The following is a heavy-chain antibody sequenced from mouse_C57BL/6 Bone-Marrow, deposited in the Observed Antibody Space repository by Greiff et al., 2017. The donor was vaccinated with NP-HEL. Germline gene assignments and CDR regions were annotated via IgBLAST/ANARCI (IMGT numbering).Heavy chain of an antibody. J-gene: IGHJ3*01. Sequence: VQLQQSGAELARPGASVKLSCKASGYTFTSYGISWVKQRTGQGLEWIGEIYPRSGNTYYNVKFKGKATLTADKSSSTAYMELRSLTSEDSAVYFCARGITKGFAYWGQGTLVTVSA. D-gene: IGHD1-1*01. CDR2: IYPRSGNT. CDR1: GYTFTSYG. CDR3: ARGITKGFAY. V-gene: IGHV1-81*01.